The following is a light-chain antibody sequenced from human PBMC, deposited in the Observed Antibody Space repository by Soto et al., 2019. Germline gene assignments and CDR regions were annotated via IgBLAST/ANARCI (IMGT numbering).Light chain of an antibody. J-gene: IGKJ5*01. Sequence: IVMTQSPATLSVSPGERATLSCRASQSVSSYLAWYQQKPGQAPRLLIYGASNRATGIPARFSGSGSGTDFTLTISSLEPEDFAVYYCQQRSNWVTFGQGTRLEIK. CDR1: QSVSSY. CDR2: GAS. V-gene: IGKV3-11*01. CDR3: QQRSNWVT.